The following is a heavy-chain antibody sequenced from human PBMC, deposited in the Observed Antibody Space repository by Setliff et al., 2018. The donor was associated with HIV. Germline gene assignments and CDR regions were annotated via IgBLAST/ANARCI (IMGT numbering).Heavy chain of an antibody. D-gene: IGHD3-22*01. CDR1: GFTFSNAW. CDR3: ARDDDTTSHYGLFEF. J-gene: IGHJ4*02. V-gene: IGHV3-15*05. Sequence: GGSLRLSCAASGFTFSNAWMIWVRQAPGKGLEWVGRVKSKADGGTIDYAAPVKGRFTISRDDSKNTLYLQMNSLRAEDTAVYYCARDDDTTSHYGLFEFWGQGTLVTVSS. CDR2: VKSKADGGTI.